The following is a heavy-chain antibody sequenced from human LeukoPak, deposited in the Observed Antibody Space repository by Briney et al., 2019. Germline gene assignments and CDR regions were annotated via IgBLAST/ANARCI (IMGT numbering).Heavy chain of an antibody. CDR2: IKQDGSDR. Sequence: GGSLRLSCAASGFTFSSHWMSWVRQAPGKGLEWVANIKQDGSDRYYVDAVRGRFTISSDNAKNSLYLQMNSLRAEDTAVYYCARDLPRIAVAGREYYFDYWGQGTLVTVSS. CDR3: ARDLPRIAVAGREYYFDY. D-gene: IGHD6-19*01. CDR1: GFTFSSHW. V-gene: IGHV3-7*01. J-gene: IGHJ4*02.